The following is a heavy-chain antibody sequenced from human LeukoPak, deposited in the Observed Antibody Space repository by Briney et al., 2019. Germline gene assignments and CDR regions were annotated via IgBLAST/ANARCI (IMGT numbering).Heavy chain of an antibody. Sequence: GGSLRLSGAASGFTFKNYWMAWVRLAPGKGLEWVAHIKEDGTQRYYVDSVKGRFTISKDDAKNPLYLQMNTLTDEDTAVYYCVRGGWELDYWGQGILVIVSS. D-gene: IGHD4-23*01. CDR1: GFTFKNYW. J-gene: IGHJ4*02. V-gene: IGHV3-7*01. CDR3: VRGGWELDY. CDR2: IKEDGTQR.